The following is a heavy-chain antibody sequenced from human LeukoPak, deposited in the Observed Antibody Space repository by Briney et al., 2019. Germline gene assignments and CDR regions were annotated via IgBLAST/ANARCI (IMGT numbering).Heavy chain of an antibody. CDR3: ARDWENYYDSTLYDY. V-gene: IGHV3-21*01. Sequence: GGSLRLSCAASGFTFSSYSMSWVRQAPGKGLEWVSSISSSSSYIYYADSVKGRFTISRDNAKNSLYLQMNSLRAEDTAVYYCARDWENYYDSTLYDYWGQGTLVTVSS. D-gene: IGHD3-22*01. CDR1: GFTFSSYS. J-gene: IGHJ4*02. CDR2: ISSSSSYI.